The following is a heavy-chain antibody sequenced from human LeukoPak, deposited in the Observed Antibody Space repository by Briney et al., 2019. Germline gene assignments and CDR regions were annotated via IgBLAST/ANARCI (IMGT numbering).Heavy chain of an antibody. V-gene: IGHV3-11*01. CDR3: ARGHDYGDYYYYYYMDV. CDR2: ISSSGSTI. CDR1: GFTFSDYY. Sequence: PGGSLRLSCAASGFTFSDYYMSWIRQAPGKGLEWVSCISSSGSTIYYADSVKGRFTISRDNAKNSLYLQMNSLRAEDTAVYYCARGHDYGDYYYYYYMDVWGKGTTVTVSS. D-gene: IGHD4-17*01. J-gene: IGHJ6*03.